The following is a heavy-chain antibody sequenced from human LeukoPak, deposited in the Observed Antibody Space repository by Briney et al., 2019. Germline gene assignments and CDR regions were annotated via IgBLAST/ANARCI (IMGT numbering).Heavy chain of an antibody. V-gene: IGHV1-69*06. J-gene: IGHJ4*02. Sequence: ASVKVSCKASGGTFSSYAISWVRQAPGQGLEWMGGIIPIFGTANYAQKFQGRVTITADKSTSTAYMELSRLRSDDTAIYYCARAVMVRGVPPRNWGQGTLVTVSS. CDR1: GGTFSSYA. D-gene: IGHD3-10*01. CDR3: ARAVMVRGVPPRN. CDR2: IIPIFGTA.